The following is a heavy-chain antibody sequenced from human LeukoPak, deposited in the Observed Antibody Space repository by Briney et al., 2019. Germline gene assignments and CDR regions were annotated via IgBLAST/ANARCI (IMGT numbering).Heavy chain of an antibody. J-gene: IGHJ4*02. V-gene: IGHV4-30-4*07. Sequence: SETLSLTCTVSGGSISSSSYSWSWIRQPPGKGLEWIGYIHYSDTYYNPSLRSRVTILVDTSKNQFSLKLSSVTAADTAVYYCASQSGGYAYWGQGTLVTVSS. CDR2: IHYSDT. D-gene: IGHD5-12*01. CDR1: GGSISSSSYS. CDR3: ASQSGGYAY.